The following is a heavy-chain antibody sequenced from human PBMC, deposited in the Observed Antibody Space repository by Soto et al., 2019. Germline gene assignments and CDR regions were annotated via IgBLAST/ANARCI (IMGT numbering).Heavy chain of an antibody. CDR2: KSYDGTNK. J-gene: IGHJ4*02. D-gene: IGHD2-2*01. CDR1: GFTFSSYA. CDR3: ARERGGRYAAHSFDY. V-gene: IGHV3-30-3*01. Sequence: QVQLVESGGGVVQPGRSLRLSCVASGFTFSSYAMHWVRQAPGKGLEWVAVKSYDGTNKYYADSVKGRFTISRDNSKNTLYLQMNSLRAEDTAVYYCARERGGRYAAHSFDYWGQGTLVTVSS.